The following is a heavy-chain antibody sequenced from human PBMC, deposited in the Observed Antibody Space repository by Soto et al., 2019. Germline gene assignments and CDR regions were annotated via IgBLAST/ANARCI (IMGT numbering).Heavy chain of an antibody. CDR1: GFTFSSYA. V-gene: IGHV3-23*01. J-gene: IGHJ4*02. CDR3: AKTLRITFGGVIGPFDY. Sequence: GSLRLSCAASGFTFSSYAMSWVRQAPGKGLEWVSAISGSGGSTYYADSVKGRFTISRDNSKNTLYLQMNSLRAEDTAVYYCAKTLRITFGGVIGPFDYWGQGTLVTVSS. D-gene: IGHD3-16*02. CDR2: ISGSGGST.